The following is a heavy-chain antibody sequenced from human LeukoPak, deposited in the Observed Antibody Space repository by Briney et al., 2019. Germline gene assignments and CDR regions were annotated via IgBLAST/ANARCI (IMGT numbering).Heavy chain of an antibody. V-gene: IGHV3-21*04. D-gene: IGHD1-7*01. Sequence: GGSLRLSCAASGFTFSSYSMNWVRQAPGKGLEWVSSISSSSSYIYYADSVKGRFTISRDNAKNSLYLQMNSLRAEDTALYYCARVNWNYEYYYYYYMDVWGKGTTVTVSS. CDR1: GFTFSSYS. J-gene: IGHJ6*03. CDR3: ARVNWNYEYYYYYYMDV. CDR2: ISSSSSYI.